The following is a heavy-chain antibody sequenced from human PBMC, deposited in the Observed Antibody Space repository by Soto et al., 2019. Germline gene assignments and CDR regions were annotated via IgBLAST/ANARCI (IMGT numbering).Heavy chain of an antibody. D-gene: IGHD2-21*02. CDR3: ARDLWGYCGTDCYPLDV. V-gene: IGHV4-59*01. Sequence: QVQLQESGPGLVKPSETLSLTCTVSGGSISGYYWSWIRQPPGKGLEWIGYMYNTGSTGYNPSFTSRFTLSVDTSKTQFSLKLNSVTAADTAVYYCARDLWGYCGTDCYPLDVWGQGTTVTVSS. J-gene: IGHJ6*02. CDR1: GGSISGYY. CDR2: MYNTGST.